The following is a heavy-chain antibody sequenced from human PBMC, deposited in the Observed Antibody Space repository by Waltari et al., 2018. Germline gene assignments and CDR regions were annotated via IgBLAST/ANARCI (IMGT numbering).Heavy chain of an antibody. Sequence: EVQLLESGGGLVQSGGSLRPSWPGCGFTFSSDAMSRGRQAPGKGLEWVSAISGSGGSTYYADSVKGRFTISRDNSKNTLYLQMNSLRAEDTAVYYCAKGDLYGDYQSGDWFDPWGQGTLVTVSS. CDR3: AKGDLYGDYQSGDWFDP. J-gene: IGHJ5*02. CDR2: ISGSGGST. V-gene: IGHV3-23*01. D-gene: IGHD4-17*01. CDR1: GFTFSSDA.